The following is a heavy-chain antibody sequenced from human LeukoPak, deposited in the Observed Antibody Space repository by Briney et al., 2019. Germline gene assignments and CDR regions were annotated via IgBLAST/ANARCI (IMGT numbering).Heavy chain of an antibody. Sequence: SETLSLTCTVSGYSISSGYYWGWIRQPPGKGLQWIGTIYHSGSTFYNPSLKSRVTISVDTSKNQFSLRLTSAIAADTAVYYCARGQARLAWFDPWGQGTLVTVSS. D-gene: IGHD6-19*01. CDR2: IYHSGST. CDR3: ARGQARLAWFDP. V-gene: IGHV4-38-2*02. J-gene: IGHJ5*02. CDR1: GYSISSGYY.